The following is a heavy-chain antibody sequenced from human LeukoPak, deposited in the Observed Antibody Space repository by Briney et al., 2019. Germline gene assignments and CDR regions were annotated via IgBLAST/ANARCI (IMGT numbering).Heavy chain of an antibody. Sequence: PGGSLRLSCAASGFSFSSYSMNWVRQAPGKGLEWVSAISGSSSYIYYADSVKGRLTISRDNAKNSVDLQMNSLRAEDTAVYYCASVPGETKKRAIDYWGQGTLVTVSS. CDR1: GFSFSSYS. V-gene: IGHV3-21*01. CDR2: ISGSSSYI. D-gene: IGHD3-10*01. J-gene: IGHJ4*02. CDR3: ASVPGETKKRAIDY.